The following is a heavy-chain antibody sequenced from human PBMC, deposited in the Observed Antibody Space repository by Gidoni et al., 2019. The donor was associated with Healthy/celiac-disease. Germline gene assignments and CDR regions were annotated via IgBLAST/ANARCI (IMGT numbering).Heavy chain of an antibody. D-gene: IGHD4-17*01. J-gene: IGHJ3*02. Sequence: EVQLVESGGGLVQPGRSLRLSCAASGFTFDDYAMHWVRQAPGKGLEWVSGISWNSGSIGYADSVKGRFTISRDNAKNSLYLQMNSLRAEDTALYYCAKDLWMTTVVKEEADAFDIWGQGTMVTVSS. CDR1: GFTFDDYA. V-gene: IGHV3-9*01. CDR3: AKDLWMTTVVKEEADAFDI. CDR2: ISWNSGSI.